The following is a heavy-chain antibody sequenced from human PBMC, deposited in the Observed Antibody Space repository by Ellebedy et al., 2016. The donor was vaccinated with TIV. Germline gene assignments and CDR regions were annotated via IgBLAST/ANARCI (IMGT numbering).Heavy chain of an antibody. D-gene: IGHD4-17*01. CDR1: GFTLSDYP. CDR3: VRGRNTVNSPFFDY. CDR2: VSDDGREK. J-gene: IGHJ4*02. Sequence: GESLKISCAASGFTLSDYPMAWVRQVPGKGPEWLASVSDDGREKYFSDSVKGRFTTSRDNSQNMMYLRMDSLGAEYTAVYYCVRGRNTVNSPFFDYWGQGTLVTVSS. V-gene: IGHV3-30*01.